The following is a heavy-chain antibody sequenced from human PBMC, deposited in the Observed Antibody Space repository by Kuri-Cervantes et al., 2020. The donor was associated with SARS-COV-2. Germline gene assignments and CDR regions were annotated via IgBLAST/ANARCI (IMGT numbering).Heavy chain of an antibody. Sequence: SGTLSLTCAVYGGSFSGYYWGWIRQSPGKGLEWIGEINHSGSTNYNPSLKSRVTISVDTSKNQFSLKLSSVTAADTAVYYCARGRGGRIEVAGYQFDYWGQGTLVTVSS. CDR3: ARGRGGRIEVAGYQFDY. CDR1: GGSFSGYY. D-gene: IGHD6-19*01. CDR2: INHSGST. J-gene: IGHJ4*02. V-gene: IGHV4-34*01.